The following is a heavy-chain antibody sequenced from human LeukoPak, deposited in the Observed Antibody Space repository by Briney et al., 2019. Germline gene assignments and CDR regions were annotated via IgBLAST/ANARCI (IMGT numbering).Heavy chain of an antibody. CDR3: TRDTGGSGSYTEY. D-gene: IGHD1-26*01. Sequence: GGSLRLSCEASGFTFSNYWMTWVRQTPGQGREWVANVKQDGTEKYYWDSVTGRFTISRDNAKKSVYLQMNSLRVEDTGLYYCTRDTGGSGSYTEYWGQGTLVTVSS. J-gene: IGHJ4*02. V-gene: IGHV3-7*01. CDR1: GFTFSNYW. CDR2: VKQDGTEK.